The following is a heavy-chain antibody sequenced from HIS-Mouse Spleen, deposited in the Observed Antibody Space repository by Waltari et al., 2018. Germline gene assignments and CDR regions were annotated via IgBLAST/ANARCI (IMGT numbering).Heavy chain of an antibody. CDR1: GGSFSGYY. V-gene: IGHV4-34*01. D-gene: IGHD7-27*01. Sequence: QVQLQQWGAGLLKPSETLSLTCAVYGGSFSGYYWSWIRQPPGKGLGWIGEINHSGSPNYNPSLKSRVTISVDTSKNQFSLKLSSVTAADTAVYYCARVRTGDPSYWYFDLWGRGTLVTVSS. CDR3: ARVRTGDPSYWYFDL. CDR2: INHSGSP. J-gene: IGHJ2*01.